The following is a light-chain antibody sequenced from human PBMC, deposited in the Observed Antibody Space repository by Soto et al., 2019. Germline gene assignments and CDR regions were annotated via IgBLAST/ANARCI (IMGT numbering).Light chain of an antibody. Sequence: EIVLTQSPGTLSLSPGERATLSCRASQSVSSSYLAWYQQKPGQAPRLLIYGASSGATGIPDRFSGSGSGTDFTRTISRLEPEDFAVYYCQQYGSSPTFSQGTKVDSK. V-gene: IGKV3-20*01. CDR3: QQYGSSPT. CDR2: GAS. J-gene: IGKJ1*01. CDR1: QSVSSSY.